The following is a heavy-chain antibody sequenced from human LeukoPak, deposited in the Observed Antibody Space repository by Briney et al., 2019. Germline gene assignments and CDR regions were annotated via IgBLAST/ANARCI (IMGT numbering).Heavy chain of an antibody. CDR2: IYSSGNA. J-gene: IGHJ4*02. V-gene: IGHV4-4*07. CDR3: ARTLTDFWSAYGH. D-gene: IGHD3-3*01. CDR1: GGTFSSNY. Sequence: SETLSLTCSISGGTFSSNYWGWIRQPAGKGLEWIGQIYSSGNANYNPSLKSRVTISVDKSKNQFFLNLRSVTAADTAAYYCARTLTDFWSAYGHWGQGTLVSVSS.